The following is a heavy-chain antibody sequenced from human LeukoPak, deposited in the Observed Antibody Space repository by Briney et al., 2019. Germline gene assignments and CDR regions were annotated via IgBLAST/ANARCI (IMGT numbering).Heavy chain of an antibody. CDR1: GFTFSDYY. V-gene: IGHV3-11*04. Sequence: PGGSLRLSCAASGFTFSDYYMSWIRQARGKGLEWVSYISSSSETIYYADSMKGRFTISRDNAKNSLYLQMNSLRAEDTAVYYCARDYWYSSGWYYWGQGTLVTVSS. J-gene: IGHJ4*02. CDR3: ARDYWYSSGWYY. CDR2: ISSSSETI. D-gene: IGHD6-19*01.